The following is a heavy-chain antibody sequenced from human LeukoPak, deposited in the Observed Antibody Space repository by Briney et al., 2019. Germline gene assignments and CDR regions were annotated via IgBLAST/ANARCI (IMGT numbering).Heavy chain of an antibody. CDR3: ARVRQSGSFSRDY. CDR1: AFTFSSYE. D-gene: IGHD1-26*01. CDR2: ISSSGNTK. V-gene: IGHV3-48*03. Sequence: GGSLRLSCAASAFTFSSYEMNWVRQAPGKGLEWVSFISSSGNTKNYADSEKGRFTISRDNAKNSLYLQMNSLRAEDTAVYYCARVRQSGSFSRDYWGQGTLVTVSS. J-gene: IGHJ4*02.